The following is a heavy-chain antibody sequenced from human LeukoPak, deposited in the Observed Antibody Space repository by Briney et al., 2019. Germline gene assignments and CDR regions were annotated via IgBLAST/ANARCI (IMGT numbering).Heavy chain of an antibody. D-gene: IGHD4-17*01. V-gene: IGHV1-2*02. CDR3: ARTVTTRNGY. CDR1: GYTFTGYY. J-gene: IGHJ4*02. CDR2: INPSSGGT. Sequence: ASVKVSCKASGYTFTGYYIHWVQQAPGQGLEWMGWINPSSGGTNYAQKFQGRVTMTRDTSISTAYMEVSSLRSDDAAVYYCARTVTTRNGYWGQGTLVTVSS.